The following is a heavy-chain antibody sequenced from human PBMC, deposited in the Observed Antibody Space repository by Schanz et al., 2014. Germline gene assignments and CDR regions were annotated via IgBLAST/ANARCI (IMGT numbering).Heavy chain of an antibody. CDR3: TKFETRTGTNY. CDR2: IDRDGGHT. J-gene: IGHJ4*02. V-gene: IGHV3-43*01. CDR1: GFSFDDYT. D-gene: IGHD1-1*01. Sequence: EVQLVESGGVVAQPGGSLRLSCAASGFSFDDYTMHWVRQAPGKGLEWVSLIDRDGGHTYYADSVKGRFTISRDNSKNTLYLQMNSLRAEDTAVYYCTKFETRTGTNYWGQGTLVTVSS.